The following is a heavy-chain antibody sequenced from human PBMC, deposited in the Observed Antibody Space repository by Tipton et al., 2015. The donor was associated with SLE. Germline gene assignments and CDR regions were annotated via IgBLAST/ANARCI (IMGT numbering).Heavy chain of an antibody. CDR3: ARHLDYDSSQAWFDP. D-gene: IGHD3-22*01. V-gene: IGHV4-59*08. CDR2: IYFSGAT. CDR1: GGSVSSYY. J-gene: IGHJ5*02. Sequence: LRLSCTVSGGSVSSYYWSWIRQPPGKGLEWIGYIYFSGATSYNPSLQSRVSISVDTSKNQVSLELSSETAADTAMYYCARHLDYDSSQAWFDPWGQGTLVTVSS.